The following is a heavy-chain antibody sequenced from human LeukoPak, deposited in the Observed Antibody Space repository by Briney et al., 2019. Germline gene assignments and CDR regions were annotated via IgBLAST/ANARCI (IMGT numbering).Heavy chain of an antibody. CDR1: GGSISGYY. CDR3: ARHYYDRSDSYSFDY. D-gene: IGHD3-22*01. CDR2: IFSSGST. Sequence: PSETLSLTCTVSGGSISGYYWSWIRQPPGKGLEWIGYIFSSGSTNYNPSLKSRVTISEDTSVNQFSLKLSSVTAADTAVYYCARHYYDRSDSYSFDYWGQGTLVTFSS. V-gene: IGHV4-59*08. J-gene: IGHJ4*02.